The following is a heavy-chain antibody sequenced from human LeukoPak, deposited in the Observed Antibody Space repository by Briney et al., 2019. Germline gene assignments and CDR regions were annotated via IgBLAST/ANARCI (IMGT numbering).Heavy chain of an antibody. D-gene: IGHD4-17*01. CDR1: GFTFSNYA. V-gene: IGHV3-23*01. CDR3: AYGDYDC. CDR2: ISGSGGST. J-gene: IGHJ4*02. Sequence: GGALRLSCAASGFTFSNYAMNWVRQAPGKGLEWVSIISGSGGSTNYADSVKGGFTISRDNSKNTLYLQMNSLRAEDTAVYYCAYGDYDCWGQGTLVTVSS.